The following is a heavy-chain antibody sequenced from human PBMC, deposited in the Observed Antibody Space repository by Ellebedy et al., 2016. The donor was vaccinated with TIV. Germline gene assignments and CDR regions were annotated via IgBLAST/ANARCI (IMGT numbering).Heavy chain of an antibody. CDR3: ARADSSGYLFEF. V-gene: IGHV4-30-4*01. CDR1: GGSISSGDYY. J-gene: IGHJ4*02. D-gene: IGHD3-22*01. CDR2: ISYSGRT. Sequence: LRLXXSVSGGSISSGDYYWSWIRQPPGKGLDWIGYISYSGRTFYNPSLKSRLTMSVDTSKNQFSLNLSSVTAADTAVYYCARADSSGYLFEFWGQGTLVTVSS.